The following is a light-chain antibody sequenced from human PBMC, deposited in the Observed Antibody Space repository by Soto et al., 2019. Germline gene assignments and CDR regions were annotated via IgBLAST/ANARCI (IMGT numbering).Light chain of an antibody. Sequence: QSALTQPASVSGSPGQSITISCTGTSSDVGSYNLVSWYQQHPGKAPKLMIYEGSKRPSGVSNRFSGSKSGNTASLTISGVQAEDEADYYGCSYAGSSLYVFGTGSKLTV. CDR3: CSYAGSSLYV. J-gene: IGLJ1*01. V-gene: IGLV2-23*01. CDR1: SSDVGSYNL. CDR2: EGS.